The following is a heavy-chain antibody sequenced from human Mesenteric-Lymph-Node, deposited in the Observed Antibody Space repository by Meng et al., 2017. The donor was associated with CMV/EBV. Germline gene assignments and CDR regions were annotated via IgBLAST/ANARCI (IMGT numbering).Heavy chain of an antibody. J-gene: IGHJ4*02. CDR2: IYSGGST. CDR3: ARSSGFFDY. V-gene: IGHV3-66*02. D-gene: IGHD6-19*01. Sequence: GGSLRLSCAASGFTVSRNYMNWVRQAPGKGLEWVSVIYSGGSTYYADSVKGRFTISRDNSKNTVYLQMNSLRGEDPAVYYCARSSGFFDYWGQGTLVTVSS. CDR1: GFTVSRNY.